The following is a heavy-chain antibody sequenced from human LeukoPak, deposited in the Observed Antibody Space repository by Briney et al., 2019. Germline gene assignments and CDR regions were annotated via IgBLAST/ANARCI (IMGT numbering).Heavy chain of an antibody. V-gene: IGHV1-18*01. J-gene: IGHJ3*01. CDR1: GYMFAVFG. D-gene: IGHD3-9*01. CDR3: ARDRYDVGVGFDF. Sequence: ASVKASCKASGYMFAVFGITWVRQAPGQGLEWMGSIRVHNGDTNYAQKFQGRLTMTTDTSATTAYMELRSLKSDDTAVYYCARDRYDVGVGFDFWGQGTMVTVSS. CDR2: IRVHNGDT.